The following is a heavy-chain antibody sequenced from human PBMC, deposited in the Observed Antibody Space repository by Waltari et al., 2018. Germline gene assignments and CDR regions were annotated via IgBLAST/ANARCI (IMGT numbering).Heavy chain of an antibody. CDR1: GASVTRPNW. V-gene: IGHV4-4*02. CDR2: VLSTGKT. CDR3: ARDRGRGLYLDV. Sequence: QLQESGPGLVKPSGTLSPSCAVSGASVTRPNWWSWVRQSPQRGLEWIGQVLSTGKTNYSPSFASRVTMSLDASNNQFSLKVTSATAADTAVYYCARDRGRGLYLDVWGPGTLVTVSP. J-gene: IGHJ4*02. D-gene: IGHD2-15*01.